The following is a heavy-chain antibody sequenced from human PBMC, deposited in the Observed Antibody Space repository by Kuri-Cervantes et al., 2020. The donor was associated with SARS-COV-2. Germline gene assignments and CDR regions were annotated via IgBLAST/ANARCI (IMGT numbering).Heavy chain of an antibody. CDR3: VRDGDHWNFDY. CDR1: GFTFSSYA. CDR2: ISGSGGST. V-gene: IGHV3-23*01. Sequence: GGSLRLSCAASGFTFSSYAMSWVRQAPGKGLEWVSAISGSGGSTYYADSVKGRFTISRDNSKNMLFLQMNSLRAEDTAVYYCVRDGDHWNFDYWGQGTLVTGSS. J-gene: IGHJ4*02. D-gene: IGHD1-1*01.